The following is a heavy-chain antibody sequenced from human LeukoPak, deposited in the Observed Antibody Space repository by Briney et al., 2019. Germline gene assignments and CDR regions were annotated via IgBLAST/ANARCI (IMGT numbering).Heavy chain of an antibody. V-gene: IGHV4-31*03. CDR2: IYYSGST. D-gene: IGHD3-10*01. Sequence: SQTLSLTCTVSGGSISSGGYYSSWIRQHPGKGLEWIGYIYYSGSTYYNPSLKSRVTISVDTSKNQFSLKLSSVTAADTAVYYCARASITMVRGSQVADWFDPWGQGTLVTVSS. CDR3: ARASITMVRGSQVADWFDP. CDR1: GGSISSGGYY. J-gene: IGHJ5*02.